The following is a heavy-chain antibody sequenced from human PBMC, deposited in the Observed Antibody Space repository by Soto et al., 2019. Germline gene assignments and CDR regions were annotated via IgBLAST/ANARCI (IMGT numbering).Heavy chain of an antibody. J-gene: IGHJ4*02. CDR2: ISYSGST. Sequence: SETLSLTCTVSGGSISSSSYYWGWIRQPPGKGLEWIGSISYSGSTYYNPSLKSRVTISVDTSKNQFSLKLSSVTAADTAMYYCASYYYDSSGYYYVPGVYWGQGTLVTVS. D-gene: IGHD3-22*01. V-gene: IGHV4-39*01. CDR3: ASYYYDSSGYYYVPGVY. CDR1: GGSISSSSYY.